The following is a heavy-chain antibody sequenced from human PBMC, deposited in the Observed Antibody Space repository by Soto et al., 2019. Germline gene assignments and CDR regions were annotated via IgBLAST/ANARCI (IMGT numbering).Heavy chain of an antibody. V-gene: IGHV3-30*04. Sequence: QEQLVESGGGVVQPGRSLRLSCAASGFNFSSYAMHWVRQAPGKGLEWVAVISYDGGKQYYADSVKGRFTISRDNSKNTLYVEMNSLSAEDTAVYYCAREGQPAAGTTPHNWGQGTLVTVSS. CDR1: GFNFSSYA. CDR2: ISYDGGKQ. J-gene: IGHJ4*02. D-gene: IGHD6-13*01. CDR3: AREGQPAAGTTPHN.